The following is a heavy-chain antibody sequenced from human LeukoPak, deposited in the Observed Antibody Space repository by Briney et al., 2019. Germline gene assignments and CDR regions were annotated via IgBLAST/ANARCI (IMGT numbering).Heavy chain of an antibody. CDR1: GFTFSGYA. CDR2: ISGSGGST. J-gene: IGHJ4*02. V-gene: IGHV3-23*01. Sequence: PGGSLRLSCAASGFTFSGYAMSWVRQAPGKGLEWVSAISGSGGSTYYADSVKGRFTISRDNSKNTLYLQMNSLRAEDTAVYYCAKGPFWSGYYTLDYWGQGTLVTVTS. D-gene: IGHD3-3*01. CDR3: AKGPFWSGYYTLDY.